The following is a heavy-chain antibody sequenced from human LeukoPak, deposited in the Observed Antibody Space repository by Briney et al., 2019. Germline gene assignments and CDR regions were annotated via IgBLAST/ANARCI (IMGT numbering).Heavy chain of an antibody. D-gene: IGHD3-9*01. V-gene: IGHV1-18*01. CDR1: GYAFTSYG. J-gene: IGHJ4*02. CDR2: ISAYNGNT. Sequence: GASVKVSCKASGYAFTSYGISWVRQAPGQGLEWMGWISAYNGNTNYAQKLQGRVTMTTDTSTSTAYMELRSLRSDDTAVYYCARETDYFAGSGVDYWGQGTLVTVSS. CDR3: ARETDYFAGSGVDY.